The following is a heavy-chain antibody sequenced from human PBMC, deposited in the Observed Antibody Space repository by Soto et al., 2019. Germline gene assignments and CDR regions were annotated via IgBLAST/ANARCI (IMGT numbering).Heavy chain of an antibody. CDR2: INPNSGGT. D-gene: IGHD6-19*01. V-gene: IGHV1-2*02. J-gene: IGHJ4*02. CDR1: GDTFTGYC. CDR3: ARDSSGWSVDY. Sequence: GASVKVSCKASGDTFTGYCMHWVRQAPGQGLEWMGWINPNSGGTNYALKFQGRVTMTRDTSISTAYMELSRLRSDDTAVYYCARDSSGWSVDYWGQGTLVTVSS.